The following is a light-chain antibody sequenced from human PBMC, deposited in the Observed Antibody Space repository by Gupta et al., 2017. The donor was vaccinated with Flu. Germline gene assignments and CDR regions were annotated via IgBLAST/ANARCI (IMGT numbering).Light chain of an antibody. V-gene: IGLV2-14*01. CDR1: SSDAGGYNY. CDR3: SSYTSSNTLV. CDR2: EVS. Sequence: SITISCTGTSSDAGGYNYVSWHQQHPGRAPKVIIYEVSNRPSRVSNRFSGSKSGNTASLTISGLQAEDEADYYCSSYTSSNTLVFGGGTKLTVL. J-gene: IGLJ3*02.